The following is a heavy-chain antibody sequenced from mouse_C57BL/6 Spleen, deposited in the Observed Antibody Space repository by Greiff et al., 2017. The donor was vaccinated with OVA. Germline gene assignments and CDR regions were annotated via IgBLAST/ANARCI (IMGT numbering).Heavy chain of an antibody. J-gene: IGHJ2*01. CDR1: GFTFSDYG. Sequence: EVKLVESGGGLVKPGGSLKLSCAASGFTFSDYGMHWVRQAPEKGLEWVAYISSGSSTIYYADTVKGRFTISRDNAKNTLFLQMTSLRSEDTAMYYCARGYLPLLDYWGQGTTLTVSS. D-gene: IGHD5-1*01. V-gene: IGHV5-17*01. CDR2: ISSGSSTI. CDR3: ARGYLPLLDY.